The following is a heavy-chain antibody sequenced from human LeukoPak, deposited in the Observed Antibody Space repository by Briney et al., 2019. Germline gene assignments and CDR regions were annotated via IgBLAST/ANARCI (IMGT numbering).Heavy chain of an antibody. CDR1: GGTFSSYA. CDR3: ARDLVPAAPYYYYYYMDV. CDR2: IIPIFGTA. Sequence: SVKVSCKASGGTFSSYAISWVRQAPGQGLEWMGGIIPIFGTANYAQKFQGRVTITTDESTSTAYMELSSLRSKDTAVYYCARDLVPAAPYYYYYYMDVWGKGTTVTVSS. J-gene: IGHJ6*03. V-gene: IGHV1-69*05. D-gene: IGHD2-2*01.